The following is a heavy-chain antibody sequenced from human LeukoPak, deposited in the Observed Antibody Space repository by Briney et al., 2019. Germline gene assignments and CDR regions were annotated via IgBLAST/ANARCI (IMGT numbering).Heavy chain of an antibody. J-gene: IGHJ4*02. Sequence: GGSLRPSCAAYGFTFSSYALSWVRQAPGKGLEWVSAISGSGGSTYYADSVKGRFTISRDNSKNTLYLQMNSLRAEDTAVYYCAKDRSSSWNHFDYWGQGTLVTVSS. CDR1: GFTFSSYA. CDR3: AKDRSSSWNHFDY. V-gene: IGHV3-23*01. D-gene: IGHD6-13*01. CDR2: ISGSGGST.